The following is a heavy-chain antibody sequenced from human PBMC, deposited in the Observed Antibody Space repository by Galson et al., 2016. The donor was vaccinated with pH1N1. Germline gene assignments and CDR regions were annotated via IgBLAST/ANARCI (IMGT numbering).Heavy chain of an antibody. CDR2: IYLGGSLI. J-gene: IGHJ3*02. D-gene: IGHD4-17*01. V-gene: IGHV5-51*03. CDR3: ARQNDYGDYRGDAFGS. CDR1: GHKFTSSW. Sequence: QSGAEVKKPGESLKISCKGSGHKFTSSWIGWVRQMPGKGLEWMGIIYLGGSLIRYRPSFQGQVTISADKSVNIVYLEWGSLKASDTAMYYCARQNDYGDYRGDAFGSEGQGTMVTVSS.